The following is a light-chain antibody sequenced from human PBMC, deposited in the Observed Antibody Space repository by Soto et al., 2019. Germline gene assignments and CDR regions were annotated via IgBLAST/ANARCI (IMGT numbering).Light chain of an antibody. CDR2: DAS. J-gene: IGKJ1*01. V-gene: IGKV1D-13*01. CDR1: QGISTA. CDR3: QQFSHYPRT. Sequence: AIQLTQSPSSLSASVGDRVTITCRASQGISTALAWYQQKPGQTPKLLLYDASSLEGGVPTRFSGRGSGTDFALSIPNLQPEDFATYYCQQFSHYPRTFGQGTKV.